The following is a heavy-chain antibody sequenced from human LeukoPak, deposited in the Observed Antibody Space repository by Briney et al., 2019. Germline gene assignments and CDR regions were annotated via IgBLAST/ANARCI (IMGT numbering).Heavy chain of an antibody. CDR2: IDPSGSTI. CDR1: GFIFSYFG. Sequence: GGSLRLSCAASGFIFSYFGMNWVRQAPGKGLEWVSYIDPSGSTIYYADSVKGRFTISRDNSKNTVYLQMNSLRAEDTAVYYCAKDREGTTFDNWGQGTLVTVSS. CDR3: AKDREGTTFDN. D-gene: IGHD1-7*01. J-gene: IGHJ4*02. V-gene: IGHV3-48*01.